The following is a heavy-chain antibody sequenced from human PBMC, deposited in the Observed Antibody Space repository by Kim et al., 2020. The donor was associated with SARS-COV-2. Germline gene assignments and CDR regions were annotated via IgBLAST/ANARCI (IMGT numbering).Heavy chain of an antibody. D-gene: IGHD6-13*01. V-gene: IGHV3-49*04. J-gene: IGHJ6*02. CDR2: IRSKAYGETT. CDR1: GFTFGDYA. Sequence: GGSLRLSCSASGFTFGDYAMSWVRQAPGKGLEWVGFIRSKAYGETTDYAASVKGRFTISRDDSASIAYLQMNSLKTEDTAVYYCSRVDVKDTSSWYTRYYGMDVWGQGTTVTVSS. CDR3: SRVDVKDTSSWYTRYYGMDV.